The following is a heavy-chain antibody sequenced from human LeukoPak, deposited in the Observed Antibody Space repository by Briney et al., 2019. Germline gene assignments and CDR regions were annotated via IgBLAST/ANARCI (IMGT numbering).Heavy chain of an antibody. J-gene: IGHJ4*01. CDR3: VKDLYKGDTSSWYYFHY. Sequence: WGSLTLSCSGSGFTFSTYAIHWVRQAPGKGPEYVSVISSSGDKTYYADSVKGRFTISRDNSKNTVSLQMSSLRAEDTAMYYCVKDLYKGDTSSWYYFHYWGHGNLVTVSS. V-gene: IGHV3-64D*06. CDR1: GFTFSTYA. D-gene: IGHD6-13*01. CDR2: ISSSGDKT.